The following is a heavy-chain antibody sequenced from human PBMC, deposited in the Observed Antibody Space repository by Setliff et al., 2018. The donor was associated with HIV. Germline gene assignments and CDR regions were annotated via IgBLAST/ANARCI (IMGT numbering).Heavy chain of an antibody. CDR2: TSHSGKT. J-gene: IGHJ4*01. D-gene: IGHD3-10*01. V-gene: IGHV4-34*01. CDR1: GGPLSGHY. Sequence: KPSETLSLSCAVYGGPLSGHYWSWIRQPPGQGLEWIGETSHSGKTNYNPSLKSRVTISVDTSKNQFSLKLTSVTAEDTAVYYCVTDRGIRGQQSFIWGHGTLVTVSS. CDR3: VTDRGIRGQQSFI.